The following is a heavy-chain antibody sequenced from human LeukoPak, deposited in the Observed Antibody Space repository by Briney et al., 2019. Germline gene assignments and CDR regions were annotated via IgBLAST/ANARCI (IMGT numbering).Heavy chain of an antibody. CDR3: ARDHDRHDRIFDY. CDR1: GFTFSSYS. V-gene: IGHV3-21*01. CDR2: ISSSSSYI. D-gene: IGHD3-22*01. Sequence: PGGSLRLSCAASGFTFSSYSMNWVRQAPGKGLEWVSSISSSSSYIYYADSVKGRFTISRDNAKNSLYLQMNSLRAEDTAVYYCARDHDRHDRIFDYWGQGTLVTVSS. J-gene: IGHJ4*02.